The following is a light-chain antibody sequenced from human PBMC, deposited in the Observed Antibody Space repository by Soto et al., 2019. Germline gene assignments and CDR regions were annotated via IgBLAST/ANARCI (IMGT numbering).Light chain of an antibody. CDR3: QQRSNLLT. CDR1: QSVSSY. J-gene: IGKJ4*01. Sequence: EIVLTQSPATLSLSPGERAILSCRDSQSVSSYLAWYQQKPGQAPRLLIYEASNRATGIPARFSGSGSGTDFTLTISSLEPEDFAVYYCQQRSNLLTFGGGTKVEIK. V-gene: IGKV3-11*01. CDR2: EAS.